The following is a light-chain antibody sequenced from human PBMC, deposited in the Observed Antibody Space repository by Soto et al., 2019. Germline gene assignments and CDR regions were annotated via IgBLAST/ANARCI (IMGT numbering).Light chain of an antibody. CDR3: QQYGSSPFT. Sequence: DIVFTQSPGTLALSPGERATLSCRASQSISNSYLAWFQQKPGQSPRLLIYGASSRPTGIPDRFSGSGSGTDFTLAISRLEPEDFALYYCQQYGSSPFTFGGGTKVDIK. J-gene: IGKJ4*01. CDR1: QSISNSY. CDR2: GAS. V-gene: IGKV3-20*01.